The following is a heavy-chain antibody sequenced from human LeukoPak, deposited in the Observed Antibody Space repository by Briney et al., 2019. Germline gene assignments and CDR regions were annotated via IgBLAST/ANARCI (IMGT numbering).Heavy chain of an antibody. D-gene: IGHD3-22*01. Sequence: SETLSLTCTVSGGSISSSSYYWDWIRQPPGKGLEWIGSIYYSASTYYNPSLKSRVTISVDTPKNQFSLKLSSVTAADTAVYYCARRGVDSGGYHHIDYWGQGTLVTVSS. J-gene: IGHJ4*02. CDR1: GGSISSSSYY. CDR3: ARRGVDSGGYHHIDY. CDR2: IYYSAST. V-gene: IGHV4-39*01.